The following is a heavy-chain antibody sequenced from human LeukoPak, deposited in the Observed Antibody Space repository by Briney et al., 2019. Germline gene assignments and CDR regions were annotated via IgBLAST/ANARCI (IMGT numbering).Heavy chain of an antibody. CDR3: ARDRLGSSSPTYFYYYMDV. Sequence: SETLSLTCTVSDGSINNYYWSWIRQPAGKALEWIGHIYSDGRTNYNPSLQSRVTMSVDTSSSHLSLVLTSVTAADTAVYYCARDRLGSSSPTYFYYYMDVWGRGTTVIVSS. CDR1: DGSINNYY. CDR2: IYSDGRT. V-gene: IGHV4-4*07. J-gene: IGHJ6*03. D-gene: IGHD6-6*01.